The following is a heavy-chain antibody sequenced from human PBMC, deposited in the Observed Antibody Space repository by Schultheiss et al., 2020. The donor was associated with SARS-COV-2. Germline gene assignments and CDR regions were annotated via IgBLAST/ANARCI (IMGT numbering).Heavy chain of an antibody. CDR1: GGSISSYY. D-gene: IGHD4-11*01. J-gene: IGHJ4*02. V-gene: IGHV4-4*07. Sequence: SETLSLTCTVSGGSISSYYWSWIRQPAGKGLEWIGRIYTSGSTYYNPSLKSLVTISVDTSKNQFSLKLSSVTAADTAVYYCAMTTVTTVDYWGQGTLVTVSS. CDR2: IYTSGST. CDR3: AMTTVTTVDY.